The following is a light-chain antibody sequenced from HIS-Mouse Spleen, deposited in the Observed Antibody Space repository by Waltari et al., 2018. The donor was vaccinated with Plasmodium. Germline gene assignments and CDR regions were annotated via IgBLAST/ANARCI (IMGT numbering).Light chain of an antibody. V-gene: IGKV1-39*01. Sequence: DIQMTQSPSSLSASVGDRVTITCRASQSISSYLNWYQQKPGKAPKRLIYAASSLQSGVPSRFSGSGSGTEFTLTISSLQPEDFATYYCQQNYNTWTFGQGTKVEIK. CDR2: AAS. CDR3: QQNYNTWT. CDR1: QSISSY. J-gene: IGKJ1*01.